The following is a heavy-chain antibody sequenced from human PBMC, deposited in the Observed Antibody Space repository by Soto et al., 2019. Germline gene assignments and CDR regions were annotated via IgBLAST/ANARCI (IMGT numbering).Heavy chain of an antibody. J-gene: IGHJ6*02. D-gene: IGHD5-18*01. Sequence: GASVHVSCKPSGYTFPSYDMHWLLEAPGQGLEWMGIINPSGGSTSYAQKFQARVTMTRDTSKSTVYKELSSLRSEDTAVYYCARDPSDTAMEDGMDVWGQGPTATVSS. CDR1: GYTFPSYD. V-gene: IGHV1-46*01. CDR3: ARDPSDTAMEDGMDV. CDR2: INPSGGST.